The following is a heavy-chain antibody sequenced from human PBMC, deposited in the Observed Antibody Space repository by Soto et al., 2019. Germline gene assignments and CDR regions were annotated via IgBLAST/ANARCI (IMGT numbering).Heavy chain of an antibody. CDR3: ARFYTGVDN. J-gene: IGHJ4*02. Sequence: SETLSLTCTVSGGSLSSYYWSWIRQPPGKGLEWIGHIYYNENTNYNPSLKSRATILLDTSKNQFSLKLSSVTAADTAVYYCARFYTGVDNWGQGTLVTVSS. D-gene: IGHD3-10*01. CDR2: IYYNENT. CDR1: GGSLSSYY. V-gene: IGHV4-59*01.